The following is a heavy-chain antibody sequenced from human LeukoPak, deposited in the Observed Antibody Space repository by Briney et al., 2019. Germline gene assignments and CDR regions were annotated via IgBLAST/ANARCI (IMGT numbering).Heavy chain of an antibody. CDR1: GGSFSGYY. CDR3: ARSVEGYCSGGSCYSYYYYMDV. CDR2: INHSGST. J-gene: IGHJ6*03. Sequence: PSETLSLTCAVYGGSFSGYYWSWIRQPPGKGLEWIWEINHSGSTNYNPSLKSRGTISVDTSKNQFSLKLSSVTAADTAVYYCARSVEGYCSGGSCYSYYYYMDVWGKGTTVTVSS. V-gene: IGHV4-34*01. D-gene: IGHD2-15*01.